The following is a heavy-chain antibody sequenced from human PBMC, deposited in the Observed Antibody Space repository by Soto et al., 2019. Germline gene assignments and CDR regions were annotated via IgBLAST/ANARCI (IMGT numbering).Heavy chain of an antibody. CDR3: ARLMAPAAVGSWFDP. V-gene: IGHV1-69*01. Sequence: QVQLVQSGAEVKKPGSSGKVSCKASGGTFSSYAISWVRQAPGQGLEWMGGIIPIFGTANYAQKFQGRVMNTADESTSTAYMELSSLRSEDTAVYYCARLMAPAAVGSWFDPWGQGTLVTVSS. CDR2: IIPIFGTA. D-gene: IGHD2-2*01. CDR1: GGTFSSYA. J-gene: IGHJ5*02.